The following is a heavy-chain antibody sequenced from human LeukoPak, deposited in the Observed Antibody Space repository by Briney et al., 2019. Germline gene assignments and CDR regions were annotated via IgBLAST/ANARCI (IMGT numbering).Heavy chain of an antibody. V-gene: IGHV3-53*01. J-gene: IGHJ6*03. D-gene: IGHD2-21*02. CDR3: ARATPDCGGDCYYYYYYYMDV. CDR1: GFTVSSNY. CDR2: IYSGGST. Sequence: GGSLRLSCAASGFTVSSNYMSWVRQAPGEGLEWVSVIYSGGSTYYADSVKGRFTISRDNSKNTLYLQMNSLRAEDTAVYYCARATPDCGGDCYYYYYYYMDVWGKGTTVTVSS.